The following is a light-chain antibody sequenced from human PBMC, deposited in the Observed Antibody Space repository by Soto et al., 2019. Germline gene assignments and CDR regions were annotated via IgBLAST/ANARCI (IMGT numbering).Light chain of an antibody. CDR1: QGISSH. J-gene: IGKJ4*01. Sequence: DIQLTQSPSFLSASVGDRVTITCRASQGISSHLAWYQQKPGKAPKLLIYAASTLHSGVPSTFSGSGSGTEFTLTISSLQPEYFATYYCQQLNSYPLTFGGGTKVEIK. CDR3: QQLNSYPLT. V-gene: IGKV1-9*01. CDR2: AAS.